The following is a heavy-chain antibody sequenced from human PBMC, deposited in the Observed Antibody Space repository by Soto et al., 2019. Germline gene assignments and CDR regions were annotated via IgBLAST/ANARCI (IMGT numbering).Heavy chain of an antibody. Sequence: QVQLVQSGAEVKKPGSSVKVSCKASGGTFSSYAISWVRQAPGQGLEWMGGIIPIFGTANYAQKFQGRVTIPAYGATRTDYMELGSLRSEDTAVYYFASSVANYYSYGMDVWGQGTTVTVSS. V-gene: IGHV1-69*12. CDR2: IIPIFGTA. J-gene: IGHJ6*02. CDR1: GGTFSSYA. D-gene: IGHD5-12*01. CDR3: ASSVANYYSYGMDV.